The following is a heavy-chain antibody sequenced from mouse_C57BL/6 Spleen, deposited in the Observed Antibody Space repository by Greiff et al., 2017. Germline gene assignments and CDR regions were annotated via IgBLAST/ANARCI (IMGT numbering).Heavy chain of an antibody. J-gene: IGHJ4*01. CDR1: GFSLTSYG. CDR2: IWSGGST. D-gene: IGHD1-1*01. Sequence: QVQLQQSGPGLVQPSQSLSITCTVSGFSLTSYGVHWVRQPPGKGLEWLGVIWSGGSTDYNAAFISRLSISKDNSKSQVFFKMNSQQADDTAIYYCAKPYYGSEDYAMDYWGQGTSVTVSS. CDR3: AKPYYGSEDYAMDY. V-gene: IGHV2-4*01.